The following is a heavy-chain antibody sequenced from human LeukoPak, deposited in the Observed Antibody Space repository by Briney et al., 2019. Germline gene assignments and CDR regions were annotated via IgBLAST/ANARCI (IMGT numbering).Heavy chain of an antibody. Sequence: ASVKVSCKASGYTFTSYGISWVRQAPGQGLEWMGWISAYNGNTNYAEKLQGRVTMTTDTSTSTAYMELRSLRSDDTAVYYCARESYGGNYNWFDPWGQGTLVTVSS. D-gene: IGHD4-23*01. CDR1: GYTFTSYG. J-gene: IGHJ5*02. CDR3: ARESYGGNYNWFDP. V-gene: IGHV1-18*01. CDR2: ISAYNGNT.